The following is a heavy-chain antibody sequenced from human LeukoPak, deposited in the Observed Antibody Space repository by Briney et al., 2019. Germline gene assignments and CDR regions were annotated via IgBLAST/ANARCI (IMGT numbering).Heavy chain of an antibody. CDR1: GDSISSGHYY. Sequence: SETLSLTCTVSGDSISSGHYYWNWIRQPPGMGLEWIGYIHYSGNTYYNPSLKSRVSISVDTSKNQFSLKLGSVTAADTAMYYCAREEAGFFGPFLPDYWGQGTLVTVSS. CDR2: IHYSGNT. J-gene: IGHJ4*02. V-gene: IGHV4-30-4*01. CDR3: AREEAGFFGPFLPDY. D-gene: IGHD6-19*01.